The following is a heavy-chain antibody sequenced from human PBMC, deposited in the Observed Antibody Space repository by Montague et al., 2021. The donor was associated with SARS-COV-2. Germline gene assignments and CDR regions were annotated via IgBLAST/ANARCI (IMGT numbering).Heavy chain of an antibody. CDR2: IYYSGST. D-gene: IGHD3-10*01. CDR1: RRSVISGSYY. Sequence: SETLSLTCTVSRRSVISGSYYWSWIQPPPVKGLEWIEYIYYSGSTNYNPSLKSRVTISVDTSRNQFSLNLKSVTAADTAVYYCSRDRGRYFDAGSYNWLDSWGQGTLVTVSS. CDR3: SRDRGRYFDAGSYNWLDS. V-gene: IGHV4-61*01. J-gene: IGHJ5*01.